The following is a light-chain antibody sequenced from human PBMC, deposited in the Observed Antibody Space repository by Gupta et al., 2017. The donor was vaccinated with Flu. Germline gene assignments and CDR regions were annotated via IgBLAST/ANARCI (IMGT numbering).Light chain of an antibody. CDR2: DVN. Sequence: VGGNNDVSWYHQYHGEAPKLMLYDVNKRPAGIPDRFSGSKSGNTASLTISGLQAEDEADYYCCAYAGNNIYVFAEGTKLTVL. V-gene: IGLV2-11*01. CDR3: CAYAGNNIYV. CDR1: VGGNND. J-gene: IGLJ2*01.